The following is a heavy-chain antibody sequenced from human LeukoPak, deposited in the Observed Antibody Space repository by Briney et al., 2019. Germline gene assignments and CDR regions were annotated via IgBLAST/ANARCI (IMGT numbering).Heavy chain of an antibody. D-gene: IGHD5-18*01. Sequence: GSLRLSCEASGFTFSSYSMNWVRQAPGKGLEWISYISTSTTTIYYANSVKGRFTISRDNAKNSLYLQMNSLRAEDTAVYYCARAITNYGYIFDYWGQGTLVTVSS. V-gene: IGHV3-48*04. J-gene: IGHJ4*02. CDR3: ARAITNYGYIFDY. CDR1: GFTFSSYS. CDR2: ISTSTTTI.